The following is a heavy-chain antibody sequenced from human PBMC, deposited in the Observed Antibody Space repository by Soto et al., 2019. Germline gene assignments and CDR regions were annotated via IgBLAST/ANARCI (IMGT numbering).Heavy chain of an antibody. Sequence: QVQLVESGGGVVQPGRSLRLSCAASGFTFSSYAMHWVRQAPGKGLEWVAVISYDGSNKYYADSVKGRFTISRDNSKNTLYLQMNSLRAEDTAVDYCAREEPSGEGAYDYWGQGTLVTVSS. J-gene: IGHJ4*02. CDR1: GFTFSSYA. V-gene: IGHV3-30-3*01. CDR2: ISYDGSNK. D-gene: IGHD1-26*01. CDR3: AREEPSGEGAYDY.